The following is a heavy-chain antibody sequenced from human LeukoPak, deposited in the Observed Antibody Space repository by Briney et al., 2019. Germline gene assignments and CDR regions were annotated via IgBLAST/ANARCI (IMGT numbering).Heavy chain of an antibody. CDR1: GGSISSNSYY. J-gene: IGHJ5*02. CDR3: ARGRIAAAGTPFDP. Sequence: YPSETLSLTCTVSGGSISSNSYYWGWIRQPPGKGLEWIGSIYYSGSTYYNPSLKSRLTISVDTSKNQFSLKLSSVTAADTAVYYCARGRIAAAGTPFDPWGQGTLVTVSS. CDR2: IYYSGST. V-gene: IGHV4-39*07. D-gene: IGHD6-13*01.